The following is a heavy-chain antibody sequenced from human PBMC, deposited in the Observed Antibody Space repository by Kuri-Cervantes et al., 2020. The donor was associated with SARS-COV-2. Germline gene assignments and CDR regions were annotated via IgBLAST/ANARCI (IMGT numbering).Heavy chain of an antibody. V-gene: IGHV3-21*01. CDR2: ISSSSYI. CDR1: GFTFSSYA. J-gene: IGHJ4*02. CDR3: ARGVVPAALFDY. D-gene: IGHD2-2*01. Sequence: LSLTCAASGFTFSSYAMSWVRQAPGKGLEWVSAISSSSYIYYADSVKGRFTISRDNAKNSLYLQMNSLRAEDAAVYYCARGVVPAALFDYWGQGTLVTVSS.